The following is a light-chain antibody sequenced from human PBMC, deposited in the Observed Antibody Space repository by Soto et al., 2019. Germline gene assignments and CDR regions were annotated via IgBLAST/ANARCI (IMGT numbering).Light chain of an antibody. CDR2: GAS. CDR1: RSVSNNY. V-gene: IGKV3-20*01. Sequence: EIVLTQSPGTLSLSPGERATLSCRSSRSVSNNYLAWYQQKPGQAPRLLIYGASNRATGITDRFSGRGSGTHFTLTISRLEREDFAVYYCRQYGSSGTFGQGTKVDIK. CDR3: RQYGSSGT. J-gene: IGKJ1*01.